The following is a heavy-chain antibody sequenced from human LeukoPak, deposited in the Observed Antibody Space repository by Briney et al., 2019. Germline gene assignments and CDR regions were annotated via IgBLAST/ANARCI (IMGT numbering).Heavy chain of an antibody. CDR2: MSPNSGDT. Sequence: ASVKVSCAASGYTFTSYDFNWVRQATGQRPEWMGWMSPNSGDTGYAQKFQDRVTMTRNTSISTAYMELSSLRSDDTAVYYCARGPPNWGYDYWGPGTLVTVSS. D-gene: IGHD7-27*01. J-gene: IGHJ4*02. CDR1: GYTFTSYD. CDR3: ARGPPNWGYDY. V-gene: IGHV1-8*01.